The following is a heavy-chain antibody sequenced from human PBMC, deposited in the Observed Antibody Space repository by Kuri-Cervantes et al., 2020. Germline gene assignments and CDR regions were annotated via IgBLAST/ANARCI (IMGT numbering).Heavy chain of an antibody. D-gene: IGHD5-18*01. J-gene: IGHJ6*02. V-gene: IGHV4-61*02. CDR3: ARDSYSYGSNYYYYYGMDV. CDR2: IYTSGST. Sequence: SETLSLTCTVSGGSISSGSYYWSWIRQPAGKGLEWIGRIYTSGSTNYNPSLKSRVTISVDTSKNQFSLKLSSVTAADTAVYYCARDSYSYGSNYYYYYGMDVWGQGTTVTVS. CDR1: GGSISSGSYY.